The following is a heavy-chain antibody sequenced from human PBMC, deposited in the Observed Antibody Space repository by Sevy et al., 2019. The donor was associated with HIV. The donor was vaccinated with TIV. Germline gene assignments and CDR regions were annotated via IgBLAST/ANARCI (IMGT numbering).Heavy chain of an antibody. V-gene: IGHV3-7*01. CDR1: GFTFSSYW. J-gene: IGHJ3*02. D-gene: IGHD3-3*01. Sequence: GGSLRLSCAASGFTFSSYWMSWVRQAPGKGLEWVANIKQDGSEKYYVDSVKGRFTISRDNAKNSLYLQMNSLRAEETAGYYCARIPTGTIFGVVPAFDIWGQGTMVTVSS. CDR2: IKQDGSEK. CDR3: ARIPTGTIFGVVPAFDI.